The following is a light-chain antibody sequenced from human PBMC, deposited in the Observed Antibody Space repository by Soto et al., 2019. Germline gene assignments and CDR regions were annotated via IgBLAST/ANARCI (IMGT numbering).Light chain of an antibody. V-gene: IGKV3-15*01. Sequence: EILMTQSPATLSVSPGERATLSCRASQSVSSNLAWYQQKPGQAPRLLIYSASSRATGIPARSSGSGSGTEFSLTISSLQSEDFAVYYCQQYHNWLPYTFGQGTKLEIK. J-gene: IGKJ2*01. CDR3: QQYHNWLPYT. CDR1: QSVSSN. CDR2: SAS.